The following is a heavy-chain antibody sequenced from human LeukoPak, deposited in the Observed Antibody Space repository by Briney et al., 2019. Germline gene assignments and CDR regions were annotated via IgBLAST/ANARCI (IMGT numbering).Heavy chain of an antibody. CDR1: GFTFSSYG. Sequence: GGSLRLSCAASGFTFSSYGMHWVRQAPGKGLEWVAFIRYDGGKKYYADSVKGRFTISRDDSKNTLYLQMNSLKTEDTAVYYCTTLDADYYDFWSGYPYYMDVWGKGTTVTVSS. CDR2: IRYDGGKK. CDR3: TTLDADYYDFWSGYPYYMDV. V-gene: IGHV3-30*02. J-gene: IGHJ6*03. D-gene: IGHD3-3*01.